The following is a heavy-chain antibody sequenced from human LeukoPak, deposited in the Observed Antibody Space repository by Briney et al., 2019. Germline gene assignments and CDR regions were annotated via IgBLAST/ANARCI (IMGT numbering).Heavy chain of an antibody. Sequence: PGGSLRLSCTASGFTFGDYAMSWIRQPPGKGLEWIGSIYYSGTTYYNPSLASRVTIFVDTSKNQFSLRLSSVTAADTAVYYCARRDQAIDYWGQGTLVTVSS. CDR2: IYYSGTT. V-gene: IGHV4-39*01. J-gene: IGHJ4*02. CDR3: ARRDQAIDY. D-gene: IGHD5-24*01. CDR1: GFTFGDYA.